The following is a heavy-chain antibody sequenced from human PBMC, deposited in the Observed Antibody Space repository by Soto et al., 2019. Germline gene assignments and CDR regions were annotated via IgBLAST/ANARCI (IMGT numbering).Heavy chain of an antibody. CDR3: ARESSYSSSSGLFPDY. CDR2: ISYDGSNK. V-gene: IGHV3-30-3*01. Sequence: PGGSLRLSCAASGFTFSSYAMHWVRQAPGKGLEWVAVISYDGSNKYYADSVKGRFTISRDNSKNTLYLQMNSLRAEDTAVYYCARESSYSSSSGLFPDYWGQGTLVTVSS. J-gene: IGHJ4*02. D-gene: IGHD6-6*01. CDR1: GFTFSSYA.